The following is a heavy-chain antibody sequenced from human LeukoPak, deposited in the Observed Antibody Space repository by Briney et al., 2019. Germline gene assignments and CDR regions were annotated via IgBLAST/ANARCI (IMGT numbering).Heavy chain of an antibody. D-gene: IGHD4-17*01. V-gene: IGHV4-30-2*01. CDR2: IYHSGST. Sequence: SETLSLTCAASGGSISSGGYSWSWIRQPPGKGLEWIGYIYHSGSTYYNPSLKSRVTISVDRSKNQFSLKLSSVTAADTAVYYCAGINLLTTVANDYWGQGTLVTVSS. CDR1: GGSISSGGYS. CDR3: AGINLLTTVANDY. J-gene: IGHJ4*02.